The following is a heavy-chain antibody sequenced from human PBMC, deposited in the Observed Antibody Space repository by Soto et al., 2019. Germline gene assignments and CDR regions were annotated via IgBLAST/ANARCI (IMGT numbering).Heavy chain of an antibody. D-gene: IGHD3-3*01. CDR2: ISGSGGST. CDR3: ATLLGDLEWLFYYYYGIGV. CDR1: GFTFSSYA. V-gene: IGHV3-23*01. J-gene: IGHJ6*02. Sequence: CGSLRLSCVASGFTFSSYAMSWVRQAPGNWLEWVSAISGSGGSTYYADSVKGRFTISRGNSKNTLYLQMNSLRAEDTVVYYCATLLGDLEWLFYYYYGIGVPRQRP.